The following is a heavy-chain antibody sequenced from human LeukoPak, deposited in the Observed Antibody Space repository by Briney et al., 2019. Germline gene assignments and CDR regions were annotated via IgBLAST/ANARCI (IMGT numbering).Heavy chain of an antibody. Sequence: TSETLSLTCTVSGYSTANGYQWAWIRQPPGKRLEWIGSIYQSGSTYDNLSLKSRLTMSVDTSKNQFSLKMRSVTAADTAIYYCARSEINDYMRFWGQGILVTVSS. CDR3: ARSEINDYMRF. CDR2: IYQSGST. D-gene: IGHD4-11*01. J-gene: IGHJ4*02. V-gene: IGHV4-38-2*02. CDR1: GYSTANGYQ.